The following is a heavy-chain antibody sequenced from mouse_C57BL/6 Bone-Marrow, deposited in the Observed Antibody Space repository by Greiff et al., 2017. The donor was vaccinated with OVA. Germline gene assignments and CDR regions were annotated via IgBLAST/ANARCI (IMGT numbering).Heavy chain of an antibody. CDR2: IYPRSGNT. CDR3: ARSIHYYGSSYRYFDV. V-gene: IGHV1-81*01. J-gene: IGHJ1*03. D-gene: IGHD1-1*01. Sequence: VNVVESGAELARPGASVKLSCKASGYTFTSYGISWVKQRTGQGLEWIGEIYPRSGNTYYNEKFKGKATLTADKSSSTAYMELRSLTSEDSAVYFCARSIHYYGSSYRYFDVWGTGTTVTVSS. CDR1: GYTFTSYG.